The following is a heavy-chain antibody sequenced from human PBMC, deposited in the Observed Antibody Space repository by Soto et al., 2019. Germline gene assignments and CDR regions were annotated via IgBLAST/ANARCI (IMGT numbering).Heavy chain of an antibody. J-gene: IGHJ4*01. Sequence: SGPTLVNPTQTLTLTCTFSGFSLSTSGVGVGWIRQPPGKALEWLALIYWDDDKRYSPSLKSRLTITKDTSKNQVVLTMTNMDPVDTATYYCTHTLLYGFWSGYGCFEYWGQGTLDTVSS. V-gene: IGHV2-5*02. CDR2: IYWDDDK. CDR1: GFSLSTSGVG. CDR3: THTLLYGFWSGYGCFEY. D-gene: IGHD3-3*01.